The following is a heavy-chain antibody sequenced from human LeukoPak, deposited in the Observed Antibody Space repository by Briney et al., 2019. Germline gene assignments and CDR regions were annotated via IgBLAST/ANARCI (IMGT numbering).Heavy chain of an antibody. CDR2: IRYDGSNK. V-gene: IGHV3-30*02. Sequence: GGSLRLSCAASGVTFSSYAMHWVRHAPGTGREWVAFIRYDGSNKYYADSVKGRFTISRDNSKNTLYLQMNSLRAEDTAVYYCAKYPARAGGEAFDIWGQGTMVTVSS. J-gene: IGHJ3*02. CDR1: GVTFSSYA. D-gene: IGHD3-10*01. CDR3: AKYPARAGGEAFDI.